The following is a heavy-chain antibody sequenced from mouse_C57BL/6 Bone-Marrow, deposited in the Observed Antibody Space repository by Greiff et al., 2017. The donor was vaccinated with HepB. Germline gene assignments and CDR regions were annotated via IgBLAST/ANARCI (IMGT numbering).Heavy chain of an antibody. CDR3: ARRGYGRSYWYFDD. J-gene: IGHJ1*03. Sequence: QVQLQQPGAELVKPGASVKLSCKASGYTFTSYWMHWVKQRPGRGLEWIGRIDPNSGGTKYNEKFKSKATLTVDKPSSTAYMPLSSLTSEDSAVYYCARRGYGRSYWYFDDWGTGTTVTVSA. D-gene: IGHD1-1*01. CDR1: GYTFTSYW. CDR2: IDPNSGGT. V-gene: IGHV1-72*01.